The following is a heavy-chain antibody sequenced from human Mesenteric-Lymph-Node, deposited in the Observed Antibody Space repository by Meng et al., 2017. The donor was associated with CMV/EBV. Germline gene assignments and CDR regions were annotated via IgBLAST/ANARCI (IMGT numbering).Heavy chain of an antibody. CDR2: IHYSGST. CDR1: GGSISSGSYY. Sequence: SETLSLTCAVSGGSISSGSYYWGWIRQPPGKGLEWIGSIHYSGSTYYNPSLKSRVVISVDTSRNQFSLKLSSVTAADTAVYYCARAPFNYYDSSGDPPDYWGQGTVVTVSS. V-gene: IGHV4-39*07. J-gene: IGHJ4*02. CDR3: ARAPFNYYDSSGDPPDY. D-gene: IGHD3-22*01.